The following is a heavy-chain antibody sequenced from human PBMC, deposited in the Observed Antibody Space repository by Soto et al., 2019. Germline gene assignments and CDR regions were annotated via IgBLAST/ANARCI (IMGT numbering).Heavy chain of an antibody. CDR3: ARGGPDVWGTGSHYYGLDV. Sequence: SVKVCCKASGGTFSSYAISWVRQAPGQGLEWMGGIIPIFGTANYAQKFQGRVTITADESTSTAYMELSSLRPEDTAIYFCARGGPDVWGTGSHYYGLDVWGPGTTVTVSS. V-gene: IGHV1-69*13. J-gene: IGHJ6*02. D-gene: IGHD2-8*02. CDR1: GGTFSSYA. CDR2: IIPIFGTA.